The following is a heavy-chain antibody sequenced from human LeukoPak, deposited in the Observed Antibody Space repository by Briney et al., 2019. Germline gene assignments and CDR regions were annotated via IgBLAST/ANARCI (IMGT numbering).Heavy chain of an antibody. CDR2: INHSGST. V-gene: IGHV4-34*01. D-gene: IGHD3-10*01. Sequence: SETLSLTCAVYGGSFSGYYWSWIRQPPGKGLEWIGEINHSGSTNYNPSLKSRVTISVDTSKNQFSLKLSSVTAADTAVYYCARRILAMVRGVTEDAFDIWGQGTMVTVSS. CDR1: GGSFSGYY. CDR3: ARRILAMVRGVTEDAFDI. J-gene: IGHJ3*02.